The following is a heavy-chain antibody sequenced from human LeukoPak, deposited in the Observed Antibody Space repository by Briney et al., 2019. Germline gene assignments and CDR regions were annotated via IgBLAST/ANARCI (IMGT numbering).Heavy chain of an antibody. CDR1: GYSFTTYW. V-gene: IGHV5-51*01. CDR2: IYPGDSDT. D-gene: IGHD4/OR15-4a*01. Sequence: GESLKISCEGSGYSFTTYWIGWVRQMPGKGLEWMGVIYPGDSDTRYSPSFQGQVTTSADKSISTAYLQWSSLKASDTAIYYCARRGALGYFDYWGQGTLVTVSS. CDR3: ARRGALGYFDY. J-gene: IGHJ4*02.